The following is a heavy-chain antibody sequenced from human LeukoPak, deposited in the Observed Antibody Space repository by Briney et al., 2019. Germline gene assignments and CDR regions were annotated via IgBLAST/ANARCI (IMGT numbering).Heavy chain of an antibody. CDR1: GFTFSSDG. CDR2: IRYDGSNN. CDR3: AKDWWMSGTMIVVARRSYNYYMDV. J-gene: IGHJ6*03. V-gene: IGHV3-30*02. D-gene: IGHD3-22*01. Sequence: TGRSLRPSCAASGFTFSSDGMHCVRQAPGKGLEWVAFIRYDGSNNYYADSVKGSFTISRDNSKNTLYLQMNSLRAEDTAVYYCAKDWWMSGTMIVVARRSYNYYMDVWGKGTTVTISS.